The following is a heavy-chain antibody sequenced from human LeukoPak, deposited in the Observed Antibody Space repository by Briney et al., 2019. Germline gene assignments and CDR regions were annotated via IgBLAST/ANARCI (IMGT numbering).Heavy chain of an antibody. CDR2: MYYSGST. D-gene: IGHD4-11*01. CDR3: ARGRGTVTDAFDI. CDR1: GVSISSGDYY. J-gene: IGHJ3*02. V-gene: IGHV4-30-4*01. Sequence: SSQTLSLTCTVSGVSISSGDYYWSWIRQPPGKGLEWIGYMYYSGSTYYNPSLKSRLTISLDTSKNQFSLKLSSVTAADTAVYYCARGRGTVTDAFDIWGQGTMVTVSS.